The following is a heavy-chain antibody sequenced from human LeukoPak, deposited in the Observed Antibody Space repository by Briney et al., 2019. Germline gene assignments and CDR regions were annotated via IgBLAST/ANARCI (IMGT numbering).Heavy chain of an antibody. J-gene: IGHJ5*02. D-gene: IGHD1-20*01. Sequence: GGSLRLSCAASGFTFSSYGMHWVRQAPGKGLEWVAFIRYDGSNKYYADSVKGRFTISRDNSKNTLYLQMNSLRAEDMAVYYCAKDKPEWYNWKNWFDPWGQGTLVIVSS. V-gene: IGHV3-30*02. CDR3: AKDKPEWYNWKNWFDP. CDR1: GFTFSSYG. CDR2: IRYDGSNK.